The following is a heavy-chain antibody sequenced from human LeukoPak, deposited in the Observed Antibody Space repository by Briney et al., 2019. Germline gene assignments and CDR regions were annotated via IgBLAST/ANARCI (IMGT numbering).Heavy chain of an antibody. D-gene: IGHD3-10*01. J-gene: IGHJ4*02. V-gene: IGHV1-2*02. CDR2: IKPNSGGT. CDR3: ARVRGQTDVLLWFGDPRFDY. CDR1: GYTFTGYY. Sequence: GASVKVSCKASGYTFTGYYMHWVRQAPGQGLEWMGWIKPNSGGTNYAQKFQGRVTMTRDTSISTAYMELSRLRSDDTAVYYCARVRGQTDVLLWFGDPRFDYWGQGTLVTVSS.